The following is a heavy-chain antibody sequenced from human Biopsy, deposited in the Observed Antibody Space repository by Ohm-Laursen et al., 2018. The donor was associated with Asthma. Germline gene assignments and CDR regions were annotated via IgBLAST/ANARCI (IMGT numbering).Heavy chain of an antibody. CDR2: ISSSSTI. V-gene: IGHV3-48*01. CDR3: AKVRSDWVITESFDY. D-gene: IGHD3-22*01. Sequence: SLRLSCAASGFTFSSYSMNWVRQAPGKGLEWVSYISSSSTIYYADSVKGRFTISRDNAKNSVFLHMDSLRPEDTAFYYCAKVRSDWVITESFDYWGQGVLVTVSS. CDR1: GFTFSSYS. J-gene: IGHJ4*02.